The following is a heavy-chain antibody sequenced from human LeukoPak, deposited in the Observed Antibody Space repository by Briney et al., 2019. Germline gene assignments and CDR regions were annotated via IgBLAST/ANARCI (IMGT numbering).Heavy chain of an antibody. D-gene: IGHD6-13*01. J-gene: IGHJ4*02. CDR3: ARGIAAAGTGFDY. V-gene: IGHV4-34*01. Sequence: SETLSLTCAVYGGSLSGYYWSWIRQPPGKGLEWIGEINHSGSTNYNPSLKSRVTISVDTSKNQFSLKLSSVTAADTAVYYCARGIAAAGTGFDYWGQGTLVTVSS. CDR2: INHSGST. CDR1: GGSLSGYY.